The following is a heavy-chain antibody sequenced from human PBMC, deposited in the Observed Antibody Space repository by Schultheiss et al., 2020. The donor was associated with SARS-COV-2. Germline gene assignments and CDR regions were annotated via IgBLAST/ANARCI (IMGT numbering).Heavy chain of an antibody. J-gene: IGHJ4*02. CDR3: ARSGSYDY. V-gene: IGHV3-66*01. Sequence: GGSLRLSCAASGFTFSDYYMSWIRQAPGKGLEWVSVVYSGGGTYYADSVKGRFTISRDNAKNSLFLQMNRLTAEDTAVYYCARSGSYDYWGQGTLVTVSS. CDR2: VYSGGGT. D-gene: IGHD1-26*01. CDR1: GFTFSDYY.